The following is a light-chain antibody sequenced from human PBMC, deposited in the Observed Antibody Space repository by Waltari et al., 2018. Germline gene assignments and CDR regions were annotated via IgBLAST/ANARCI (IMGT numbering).Light chain of an antibody. CDR3: HSFDTSLSDGVV. J-gene: IGLJ3*02. V-gene: IGLV1-40*01. CDR2: GNN. CDR1: SSNIGAGHD. Sequence: QSMLTQPPSVSGAPGQRVTISCTGSSSNIGAGHDVHWYQVFPGTGPKLLIYGNNNRPPGVPDRVSGSKSGTSASLTITGLQAEDEADYYCHSFDTSLSDGVVFGGGTKVTVL.